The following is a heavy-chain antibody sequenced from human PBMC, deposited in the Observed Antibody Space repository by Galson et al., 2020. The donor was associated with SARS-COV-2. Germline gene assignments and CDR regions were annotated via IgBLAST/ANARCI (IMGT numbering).Heavy chain of an antibody. J-gene: IGHJ5*01. CDR3: AKDVNWSYDS. D-gene: IGHD1-26*01. CDR2: IYPENSHT. CDR1: GYNFPNYW. V-gene: IGHV5-51*01. Sequence: KIGESLKISCSGSGYNFPNYWITWVRQMPGKGLEWMGAIYPENSHTVYSPSFQGQVTIPADKSISTAYLQWNSLKASDTAMYYCAKDVNWSYDSWGQGTQVTVSS.